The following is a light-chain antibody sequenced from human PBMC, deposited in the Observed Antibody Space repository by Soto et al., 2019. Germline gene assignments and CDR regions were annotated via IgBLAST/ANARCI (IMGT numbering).Light chain of an antibody. CDR1: QTINGY. CDR2: ATS. J-gene: IGKJ4*01. Sequence: DIQMTQSPSSLSASVGDRVTITCRASQTINGYLNWYQQKPGKAPNLLIYATSILQSGVPSRFSGSGSGTDFTLIISNLQPEDFATYYWQQSYNTPLTFAGGTKVEVK. CDR3: QQSYNTPLT. V-gene: IGKV1-39*01.